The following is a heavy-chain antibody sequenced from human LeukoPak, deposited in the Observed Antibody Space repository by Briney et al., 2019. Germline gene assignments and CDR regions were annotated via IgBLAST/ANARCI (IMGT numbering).Heavy chain of an antibody. J-gene: IGHJ4*02. Sequence: SETLSLTCTVSGGSISSSSYYWGWIRQPPGKGLEWIGSIYHSGSTYYNPSLKSRVTISLDTSKNQFSLRLSSVTAADTAVYYCARHRFFDSSGYYYDFDYWGQGTLVTVSS. CDR1: GGSISSSSYY. CDR2: IYHSGST. D-gene: IGHD3-22*01. V-gene: IGHV4-39*01. CDR3: ARHRFFDSSGYYYDFDY.